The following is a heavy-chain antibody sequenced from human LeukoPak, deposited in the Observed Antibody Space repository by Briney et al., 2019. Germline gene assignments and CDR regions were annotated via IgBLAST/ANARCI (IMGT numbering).Heavy chain of an antibody. CDR3: AIGGLTVP. CDR2: ISGYNGNT. V-gene: IGHV1-18*01. Sequence: ASVKVSCKASGYTFTIYGINWVRQAPGQGLEWMGWISGYNGNTNYAQKLQGRVTITRDTSASTAYMELSSLRSEDTAVYYCAIGGLTVPWGQGTLVTVSS. CDR1: GYTFTIYG. D-gene: IGHD4-17*01. J-gene: IGHJ5*02.